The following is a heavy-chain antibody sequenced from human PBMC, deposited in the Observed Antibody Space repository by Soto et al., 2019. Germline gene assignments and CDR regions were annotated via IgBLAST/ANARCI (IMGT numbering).Heavy chain of an antibody. CDR1: GGSIISSNYY. J-gene: IGHJ6*03. Sequence: TSETLSLTCTVSGGSIISSNYYWGWIRQPPGKGLEWIGSLYYSGSTYYNPSLKSRVTTSVDTSKNQFSLKLSSVTAADTAVYYCARTYATDMVVVPAAKDYMDVWGKGTTVTVSS. V-gene: IGHV4-39*01. CDR3: ARTYATDMVVVPAAKDYMDV. D-gene: IGHD2-2*01. CDR2: LYYSGST.